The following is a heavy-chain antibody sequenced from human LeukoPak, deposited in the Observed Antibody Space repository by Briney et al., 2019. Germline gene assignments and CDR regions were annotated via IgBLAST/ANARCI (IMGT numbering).Heavy chain of an antibody. CDR1: GGSISSSNW. D-gene: IGHD3-9*01. V-gene: IGHV4-4*02. J-gene: IGHJ4*02. Sequence: SGTLSLTCAVCGGSISSSNWWSWVRQPPGKGLEWIGEIYHSGSTNYNPSLKSRVTISVDKSKNQFSLKLSSVTAADTAVYYCARRAYDILTGFDYWGQGTLVTVSS. CDR3: ARRAYDILTGFDY. CDR2: IYHSGST.